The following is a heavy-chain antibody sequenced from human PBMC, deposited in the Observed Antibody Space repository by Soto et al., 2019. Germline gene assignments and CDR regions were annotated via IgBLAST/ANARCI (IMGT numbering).Heavy chain of an antibody. D-gene: IGHD2-15*01. Sequence: GGSLRLSCAASGFTFSSYAMSWVRQAPGKGLEWVSAISGSGGSTYYADSVKGRFTISRDNSKNTLYLQMNSLRAEDTAVYYCAKGDVVVVAATTGFDYWGQGTLVTVSS. CDR1: GFTFSSYA. CDR3: AKGDVVVVAATTGFDY. CDR2: ISGSGGST. J-gene: IGHJ4*02. V-gene: IGHV3-23*01.